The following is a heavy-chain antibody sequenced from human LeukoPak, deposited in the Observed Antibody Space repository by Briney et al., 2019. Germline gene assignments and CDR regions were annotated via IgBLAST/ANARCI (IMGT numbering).Heavy chain of an antibody. CDR1: GFTFSSYG. D-gene: IGHD3-22*01. Sequence: GGSLRLSCAASGFTFSSYGMHWVRQAPGKGLEWVAFIRYDGSNKYYADSVKGRFTISRDNSKNTLYLQMNSLRAEDTAVYYCAKDLPHTYYYDSSGYYFDYWGQGTLVTVSS. CDR3: AKDLPHTYYYDSSGYYFDY. J-gene: IGHJ4*02. V-gene: IGHV3-30*02. CDR2: IRYDGSNK.